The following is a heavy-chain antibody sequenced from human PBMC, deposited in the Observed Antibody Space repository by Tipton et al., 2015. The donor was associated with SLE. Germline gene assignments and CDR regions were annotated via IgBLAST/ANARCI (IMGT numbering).Heavy chain of an antibody. D-gene: IGHD6-19*01. J-gene: IGHJ1*01. V-gene: IGHV4-61*02. CDR2: IYTSGST. Sequence: TLSLTCTVSGGSISSGSYYWSWIRQPAGKGLEWIGRIYTSGSTNYNPSLKSRVTISVDTSKNQFSLKLSSVTAADTAVYYCARFIAVAGIAEYFRHWGQGTLVTVSS. CDR1: GGSISSGSYY. CDR3: ARFIAVAGIAEYFRH.